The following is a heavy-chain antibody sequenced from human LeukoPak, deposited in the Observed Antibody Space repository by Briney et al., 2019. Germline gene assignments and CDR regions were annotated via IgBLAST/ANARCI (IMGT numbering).Heavy chain of an antibody. CDR1: GGTFRSYA. Sequence: SVKISCKASGGTFRSYAISWVRQAPGQGLEWMGGIFPIFGTANYAQQFQGRVTITTDESTSTAYMELSSHRSEDTAVYYCASACGACYPGMGYWGQGTLVTVSS. CDR3: ASACGACYPGMGY. D-gene: IGHD2-21*02. CDR2: IFPIFGTA. V-gene: IGHV1-69*05. J-gene: IGHJ4*02.